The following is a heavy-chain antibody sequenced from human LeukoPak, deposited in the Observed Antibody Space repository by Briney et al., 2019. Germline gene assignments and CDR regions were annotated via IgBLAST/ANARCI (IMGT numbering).Heavy chain of an antibody. V-gene: IGHV3-21*01. J-gene: IGHJ4*02. CDR2: ISSSSSYI. D-gene: IGHD6-19*01. CDR3: ARAQEQWLDWFDY. CDR1: GFTFSSYS. Sequence: KAGGSLRLSCAASGFTFSSYSMNWVRQAPGKGLEWVSSISSSSSYIYYADSVKGRFTISRDNAKNSLYLQMNSLRAEDTAVYYCARAQEQWLDWFDYWGQGTLVTVSS.